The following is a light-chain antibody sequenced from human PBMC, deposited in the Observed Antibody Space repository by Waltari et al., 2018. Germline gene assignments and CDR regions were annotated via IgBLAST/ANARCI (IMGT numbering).Light chain of an antibody. CDR2: GAS. CDR3: QQYDSIVLT. V-gene: IGKV3-20*01. CDR1: QGISSTS. J-gene: IGKJ4*01. Sequence: EIVLPHSPGTLSLSPGERATLPCRASQGISSTSFSWYQQKRGQAHRLLIYGASTRATGIPDRFSGSGSGTDFTLTISILEPEDFAVYYCQQYDSIVLTFGGGTKVEI.